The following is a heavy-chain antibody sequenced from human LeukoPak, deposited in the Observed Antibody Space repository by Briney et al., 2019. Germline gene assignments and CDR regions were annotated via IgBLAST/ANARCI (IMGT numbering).Heavy chain of an antibody. Sequence: SETLSLTCTVSGVSISSYYWSWIRQPAGKGLEWIGRIYISGSTNYNPSLKSRVTMSVDTSKNQFSLKLGSVTAADTAVYYCARDSKKYQLLSAYYYYYMDVWGKGTTVTVSS. D-gene: IGHD2-2*01. CDR1: GVSISSYY. CDR3: ARDSKKYQLLSAYYYYYMDV. CDR2: IYISGST. V-gene: IGHV4-4*07. J-gene: IGHJ6*03.